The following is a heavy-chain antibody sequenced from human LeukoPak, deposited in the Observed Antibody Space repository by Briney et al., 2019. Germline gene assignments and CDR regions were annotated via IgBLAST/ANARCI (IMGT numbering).Heavy chain of an antibody. D-gene: IGHD5-24*01. CDR2: INTNTGNP. J-gene: IGHJ4*02. CDR1: GYMFTDYE. CDR3: ARGTRNYIY. Sequence: ASVKVSCKASGYMFTDYEINWVRQAPGQGLEEIGWINTNTGNPTSAQGFTGRFVFSLDTSVSTAYLQISSLRAEDTAVYYCARGTRNYIYWGQGTLVTVSS. V-gene: IGHV7-4-1*02.